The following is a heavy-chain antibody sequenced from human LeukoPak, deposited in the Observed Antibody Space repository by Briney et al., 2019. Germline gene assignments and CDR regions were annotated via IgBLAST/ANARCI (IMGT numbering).Heavy chain of an antibody. Sequence: EASVKVSRTASGYTFTSYGISWLRQAPGQGLEWMGWVCTHNGDTNYTQKFQGRVIITTDTSTTTAYMELRSLRSDDRAVYYCAIDVTDDGFWIGLPGLYIWFDTWGEGTPVSVSA. CDR2: VCTHNGDT. V-gene: IGHV1-18*01. CDR3: AIDVTDDGFWIGLPGLYIWFDT. D-gene: IGHD3-3*01. J-gene: IGHJ5*02. CDR1: GYTFTSYG.